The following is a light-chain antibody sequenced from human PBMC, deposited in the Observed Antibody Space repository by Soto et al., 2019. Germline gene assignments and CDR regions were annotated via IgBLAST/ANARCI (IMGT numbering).Light chain of an antibody. Sequence: QSVLTQPVSVSGSPGQSITISCTGTSSDVGSYNLVSWYQQHPDNAPQLMIYEGSKRPSGISSRFSGSKSGDTASLTITGLQPEDEADYYCLSYAGGSTNWVFGGGTKLTVL. CDR3: LSYAGGSTNWV. CDR2: EGS. J-gene: IGLJ3*02. V-gene: IGLV2-23*01. CDR1: SSDVGSYNL.